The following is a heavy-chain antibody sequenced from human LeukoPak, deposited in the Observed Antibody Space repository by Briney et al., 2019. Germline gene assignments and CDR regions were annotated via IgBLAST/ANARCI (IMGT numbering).Heavy chain of an antibody. V-gene: IGHV4-34*01. CDR2: INHSGST. J-gene: IGHJ4*02. Sequence: PSETLSLTCAVYGGSFSGYYWSWIRQPPGKGLEWIGEINHSGSTNYNPSLKSRVTISVDTSKNQFSLKLRAVTAADTAVYYCARGPEPQERGCSYGYYWGQGNLVTVSS. CDR1: GGSFSGYY. D-gene: IGHD5-18*01. CDR3: ARGPEPQERGCSYGYY.